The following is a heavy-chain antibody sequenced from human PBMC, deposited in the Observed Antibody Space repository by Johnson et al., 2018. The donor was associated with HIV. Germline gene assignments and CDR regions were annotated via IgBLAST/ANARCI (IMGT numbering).Heavy chain of an antibody. J-gene: IGHJ3*02. D-gene: IGHD3-10*01. V-gene: IGHV3-23*04. CDR2: ISGSGGST. Sequence: EVQLVESGGGLVQPGGSLRLSCAASGFTFTYYAMSWVRQAPGKGLEWVSGISGSGGSTYYADSVKGRFTISRDNSKNTLFLHMNSLRADDTAVYYCAIGRGEFPRHAFDIWGQGTMVTVSS. CDR3: AIGRGEFPRHAFDI. CDR1: GFTFTYYA.